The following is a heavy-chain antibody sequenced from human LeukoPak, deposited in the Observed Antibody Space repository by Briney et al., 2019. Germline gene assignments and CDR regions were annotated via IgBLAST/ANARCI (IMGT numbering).Heavy chain of an antibody. J-gene: IGHJ4*02. CDR1: GGSISSGDFY. Sequence: SETLSLTCTVSGGSISSGDFYWSWIRQPPGKGLEWIGYIYYSGSTYYHPSLKSRVTISVDTSKNQFSLKLSSVTAADTAVYYCARSGIAVAGTFYFDYWGQGTLVTVSS. CDR2: IYYSGST. CDR3: ARSGIAVAGTFYFDY. D-gene: IGHD6-19*01. V-gene: IGHV4-30-4*02.